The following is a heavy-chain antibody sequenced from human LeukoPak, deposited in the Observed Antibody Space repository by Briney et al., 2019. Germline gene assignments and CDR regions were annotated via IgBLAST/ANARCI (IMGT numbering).Heavy chain of an antibody. Sequence: SETLSLTCTVSGGSISSYYWSWIRQPPGKGLEWIGYIYYSGSTNYNPSLKSRVTISVDTSKNQFSLKLSSVTAADTAVYYCARSPPYYYDSSGYYPPWDYWGQGTLVTVSS. V-gene: IGHV4-59*01. D-gene: IGHD3-22*01. CDR1: GGSISSYY. CDR3: ARSPPYYYDSSGYYPPWDY. CDR2: IYYSGST. J-gene: IGHJ4*02.